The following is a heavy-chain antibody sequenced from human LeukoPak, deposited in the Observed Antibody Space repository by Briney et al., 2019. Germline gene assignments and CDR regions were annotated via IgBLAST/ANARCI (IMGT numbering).Heavy chain of an antibody. CDR1: GFTFSDYY. D-gene: IGHD4-17*01. CDR3: ARAPPRISSSTVTTDGGFRDY. Sequence: GGSLRLSCAASGFTFSDYYMSWIRQAPGKGLEWVSYISSSGSTIYYADSVKGRFTISRDNAKNSLYLQMNSLRAEDTAVYYCARAPPRISSSTVTTDGGFRDYWGQGTLVTVSS. V-gene: IGHV3-11*01. J-gene: IGHJ4*02. CDR2: ISSSGSTI.